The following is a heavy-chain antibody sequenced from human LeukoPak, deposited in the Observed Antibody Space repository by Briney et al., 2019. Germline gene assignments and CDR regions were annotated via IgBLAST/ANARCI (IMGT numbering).Heavy chain of an antibody. D-gene: IGHD2-2*01. V-gene: IGHV3-23*01. J-gene: IGHJ3*02. Sequence: GGSLRLSCAASGFTFSSYAMSWVRQAPGKGLEWVSAISGSGGSTYYADSVKGRFTISRDNSKNTLYLQMNSLRAEDTAVYYCAITIVVVPAAKNGHAFDIWGQGTMVTVSS. CDR2: ISGSGGST. CDR1: GFTFSSYA. CDR3: AITIVVVPAAKNGHAFDI.